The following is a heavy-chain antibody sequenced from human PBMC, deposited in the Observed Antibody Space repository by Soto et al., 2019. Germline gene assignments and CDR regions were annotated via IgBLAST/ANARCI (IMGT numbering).Heavy chain of an antibody. CDR2: INTNSGDT. V-gene: IGHV1-2*02. D-gene: IGHD6-13*01. J-gene: IGHJ5*02. CDR3: ARDRQHLILYNWFDP. CDR1: GDTFTGYY. Sequence: GASVKVSCKASGDTFTGYYVHWVRQASGQGLEWMGWINTNSGDTQYAQKFQGRVTMTSDTSTTTIYMELSSLRSDDTAVYYCARDRQHLILYNWFDPWGQGTLVTVSS.